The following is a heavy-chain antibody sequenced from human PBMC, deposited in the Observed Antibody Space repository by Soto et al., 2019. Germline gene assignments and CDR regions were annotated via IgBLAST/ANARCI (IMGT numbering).Heavy chain of an antibody. CDR3: AKDFYGDYPDYFGS. D-gene: IGHD4-17*01. CDR1: EFTFSSSA. V-gene: IGHV3-23*01. J-gene: IGHJ4*02. CDR2: IRGSVGST. Sequence: EVQLLESGGGLVQPGGSLRLSCAASEFTFSSSAMGWVRQAPGRGLEWVSGIRGSVGSTYYADSVEGRFTISRDNSKNTLYLQMNGLRAEDTAVYYCAKDFYGDYPDYFGSWGQGTRVTVSS.